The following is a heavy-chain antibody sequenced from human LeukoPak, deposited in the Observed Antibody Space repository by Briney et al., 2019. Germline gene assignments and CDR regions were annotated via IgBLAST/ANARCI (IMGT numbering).Heavy chain of an antibody. CDR2: ISGDGTNI. J-gene: IGHJ6*02. Sequence: GGSLRLSCVASGFTFSSYYMQWVRQDPRKGLVWVSRISGDGTNINYADSVRGRFTISRDNAKNTVYLQMNTLRVEDTAVYYCTRDLLDYDVSTGLHHYYMDVWGQGTTVTVSS. CDR1: GFTFSSYY. D-gene: IGHD3-9*01. V-gene: IGHV3-74*01. CDR3: TRDLLDYDVSTGLHHYYMDV.